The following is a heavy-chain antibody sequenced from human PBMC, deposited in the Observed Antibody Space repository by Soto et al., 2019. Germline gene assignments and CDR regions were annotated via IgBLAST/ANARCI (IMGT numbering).Heavy chain of an antibody. Sequence: QVQLVQSGAEVKKPGSSVKVSCKASGGTFSSYAISWVRQAPGQGLEWMGGILPIFGTANYAQKFQGRVTITADESTSTAYMVLSSLRSEDTAVYYCARSITGTVSYYYGMEVWCQGTTVTVSS. V-gene: IGHV1-69*12. J-gene: IGHJ6*02. CDR1: GGTFSSYA. CDR2: ILPIFGTA. D-gene: IGHD1-20*01. CDR3: ARSITGTVSYYYGMEV.